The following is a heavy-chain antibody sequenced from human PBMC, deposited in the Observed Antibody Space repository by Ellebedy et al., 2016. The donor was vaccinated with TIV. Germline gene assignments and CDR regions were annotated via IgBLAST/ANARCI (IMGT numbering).Heavy chain of an antibody. CDR1: GFTFSSFA. D-gene: IGHD2-2*02. V-gene: IGHV3-64D*06. CDR2: INANGDT. J-gene: IGHJ4*02. CDR3: VKDLSNTGSYIRPFDY. Sequence: PGGSLRLSCSASGFTFSSFAFHWVRQAHGKGLNPVSPINANGDTYFADSVKGRFTISRDNSKNTLYLQMSILTTEDTAVYYCVKDLSNTGSYIRPFDYWGQGTLVTVSS.